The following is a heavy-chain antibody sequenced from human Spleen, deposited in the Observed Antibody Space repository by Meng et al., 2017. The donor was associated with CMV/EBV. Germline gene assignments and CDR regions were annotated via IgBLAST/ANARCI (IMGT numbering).Heavy chain of an antibody. CDR1: GSFSGYY. Sequence: GSFSGYYGSWIRQPPGKGLEWIGEINHSGSTNYNPSLKSRVTISVDTSKNQFSLKLSSVTAADTAVYYCARSRYCSSTSCYISWFDPWGQGTLVTVSS. CDR2: INHSGST. CDR3: ARSRYCSSTSCYISWFDP. D-gene: IGHD2-2*02. J-gene: IGHJ5*02. V-gene: IGHV4-34*01.